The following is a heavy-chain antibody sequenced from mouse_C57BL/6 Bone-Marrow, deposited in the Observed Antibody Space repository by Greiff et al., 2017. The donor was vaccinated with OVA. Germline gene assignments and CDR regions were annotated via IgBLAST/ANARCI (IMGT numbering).Heavy chain of an antibody. CDR1: GYTFTSYD. Sequence: VMLVESGPELVKPGASVKLSCKASGYTFTSYDINWVKQRPGQGLEWIGWIYPRDGSTKYNEKFKGKATLTVDTSSSTAYMELHSLTSEDSAVYFCALERTWFAYWGQGTLVTVSA. V-gene: IGHV1-85*01. CDR3: ALERTWFAY. CDR2: IYPRDGST. J-gene: IGHJ3*01.